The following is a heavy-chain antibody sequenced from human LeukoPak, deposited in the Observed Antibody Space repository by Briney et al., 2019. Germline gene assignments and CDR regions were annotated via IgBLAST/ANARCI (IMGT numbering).Heavy chain of an antibody. D-gene: IGHD3-9*01. CDR1: GFTFNNYA. CDR3: AKWGDYDILTGYYDSDY. Sequence: PGPSLRLSCAASGFTFNNYAMSWVRQAPGKGLEWVSAITGSGGTTFYADSVKGRFTISRENSKNTLYLQMNSLRAEDTAVYYCAKWGDYDILTGYYDSDYWGQGTPVTVSS. V-gene: IGHV3-23*01. CDR2: ITGSGGTT. J-gene: IGHJ4*02.